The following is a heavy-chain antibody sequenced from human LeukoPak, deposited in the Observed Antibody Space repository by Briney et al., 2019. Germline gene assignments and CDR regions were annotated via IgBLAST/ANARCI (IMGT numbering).Heavy chain of an antibody. Sequence: GESLKISCKGSGYSFTSYWIGWVRQMPGKGLEWMGIIYPGDSDTRYSPSFQGQVTISADKSISTAYLQWSSLKASDTAMYYCSTSAMGDYYYYGMDVWXXXTTVTVSS. CDR1: GYSFTSYW. CDR3: STSAMGDYYYYGMDV. J-gene: IGHJ6*02. D-gene: IGHD5-18*01. CDR2: IYPGDSDT. V-gene: IGHV5-51*01.